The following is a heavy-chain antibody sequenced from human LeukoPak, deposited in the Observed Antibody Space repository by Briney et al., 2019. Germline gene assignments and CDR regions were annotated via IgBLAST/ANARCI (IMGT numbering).Heavy chain of an antibody. CDR2: IYYDGST. D-gene: IGHD1-26*01. Sequence: SETLSLTCTVSGGSISSYYWSWIRQSPGKGLEWIGYIYYDGSTNYNPSLKSRVTISVDTSKNQFSLKLSSVTAADTAVYYCARGRVGAKWASNWFDPWGQGTLVTVSS. J-gene: IGHJ5*02. CDR1: GGSISSYY. CDR3: ARGRVGAKWASNWFDP. V-gene: IGHV4-59*08.